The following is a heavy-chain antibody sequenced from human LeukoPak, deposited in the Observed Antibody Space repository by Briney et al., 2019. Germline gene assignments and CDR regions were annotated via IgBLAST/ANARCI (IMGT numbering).Heavy chain of an antibody. CDR3: ARDRTGNNWFDP. CDR2: IYYSGTT. V-gene: IGHV4-59*01. J-gene: IGHJ5*02. D-gene: IGHD1-1*01. Sequence: KPSETLSLTCTVSGGSISSYYWSWIRQTPRKGLAWIGYIYYSGTTNYNPSLKSRVTISVDTFKNQFSLKLSSVTAADTAVYYCARDRTGNNWFDPWGQGTLVTVSS. CDR1: GGSISSYY.